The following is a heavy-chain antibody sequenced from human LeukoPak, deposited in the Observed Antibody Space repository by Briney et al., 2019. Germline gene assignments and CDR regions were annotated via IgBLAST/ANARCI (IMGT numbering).Heavy chain of an antibody. CDR3: AKSPYWSDYYFDY. J-gene: IGHJ4*02. Sequence: PGGSLRLSCAASDFTFSSYAMHWVRQAPGKGLEWVAFIRYDGNSQYYTDSVKGRFTISRDNSKNTLYLQMNSLRAEDTAVYYCAKSPYWSDYYFDYWGQGTLVTVSS. CDR1: DFTFSSYA. V-gene: IGHV3-30*02. CDR2: IRYDGNSQ. D-gene: IGHD3-3*01.